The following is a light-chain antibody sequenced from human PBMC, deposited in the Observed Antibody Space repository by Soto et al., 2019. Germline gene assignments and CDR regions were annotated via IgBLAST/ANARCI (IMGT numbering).Light chain of an antibody. CDR1: SSDVGGYNY. V-gene: IGLV2-14*01. J-gene: IGLJ1*01. CDR3: SSYTTISTYV. Sequence: QSVLTQPASVSGSPGQSITISCTGTSSDVGGYNYVSWYQQHPGKAPKLMIYDVRNRPSGVSNRFSGSKSVNTASLTISGLQADDEADYSCSSYTTISTYVFGTGTKVTVL. CDR2: DVR.